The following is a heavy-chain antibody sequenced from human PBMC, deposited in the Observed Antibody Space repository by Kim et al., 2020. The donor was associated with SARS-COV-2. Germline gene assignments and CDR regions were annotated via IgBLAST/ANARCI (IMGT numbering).Heavy chain of an antibody. CDR2: INTNTGNP. CDR3: ARTPTFCGGDCYQNDAFDI. Sequence: ASVKVSCKASGYTFTSYAMNWVRQAPGQGLEWMGWINTNTGNPTYAQGFTGRFVFSLDTSVSTAYLQISSLKAEDTAVYYCARTPTFCGGDCYQNDAFDIWGQGTMVTVSS. D-gene: IGHD2-21*02. CDR1: GYTFTSYA. J-gene: IGHJ3*02. V-gene: IGHV7-4-1*02.